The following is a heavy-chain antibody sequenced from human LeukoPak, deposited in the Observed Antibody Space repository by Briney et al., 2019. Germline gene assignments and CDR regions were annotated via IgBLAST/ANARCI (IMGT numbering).Heavy chain of an antibody. D-gene: IGHD3-10*01. CDR2: MSNSGSSK. V-gene: IGHV3-48*03. J-gene: IGHJ4*02. CDR1: GFTFSSCE. CDR3: ARARVPGELNY. Sequence: GRSLRLSCAASGFTFSSCEMNWVRQAPGKGLEWLSYMSNSGSSKYYADSVRGRFTISRDNAKNSLYLQMNSLRAEDTAVYYCARARVPGELNYWGQGTLVTVSS.